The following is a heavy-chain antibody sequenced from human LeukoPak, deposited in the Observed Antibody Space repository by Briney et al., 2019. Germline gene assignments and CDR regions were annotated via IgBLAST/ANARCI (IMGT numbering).Heavy chain of an antibody. CDR1: GLTFSRCA. D-gene: IGHD5-18*01. Sequence: PGGSLRPSCPASGLTFSRCAMSGVRLAPGKGREWVSAISGSGGSTYYADSVKGRFTISRDNSKNTLYLQMNSLRAEDTAVYYCAKDMGSYGRRDYYMDVWGKGTTVTISS. CDR3: AKDMGSYGRRDYYMDV. CDR2: ISGSGGST. V-gene: IGHV3-23*01. J-gene: IGHJ6*03.